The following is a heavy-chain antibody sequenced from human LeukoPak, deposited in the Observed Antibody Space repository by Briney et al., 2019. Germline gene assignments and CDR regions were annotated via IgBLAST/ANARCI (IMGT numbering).Heavy chain of an antibody. CDR1: GYTFTGYY. J-gene: IGHJ4*02. Sequence: ASVKVSCKASGYTFTGYYMHWVRQAPGQGLEWMGWINPNSGGTNYAQKFQGRVTVTRDTSISTAYMELSRLRSDDTAVYYCARVSGCSGGSCYSFGYWGQGTLVTVSS. CDR2: INPNSGGT. CDR3: ARVSGCSGGSCYSFGY. D-gene: IGHD2-15*01. V-gene: IGHV1-2*02.